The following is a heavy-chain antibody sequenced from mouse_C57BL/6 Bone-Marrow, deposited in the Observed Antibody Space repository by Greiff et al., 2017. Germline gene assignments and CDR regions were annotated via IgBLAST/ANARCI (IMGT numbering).Heavy chain of an antibody. J-gene: IGHJ1*03. CDR1: GYTFTSYW. CDR2: IYPGSGST. V-gene: IGHV1-55*01. D-gene: IGHD2-5*01. Sequence: QVQLQQPGAELVKPGASVTMSCKASGYTFTSYWITWVKQRPGQGLEWIGDIYPGSGSTNYNEKFKSKATLTVDTSSSAAYMQLRSLTSEDSAVSYCARPYYSNYWYFDVWGTGTTVTVSS. CDR3: ARPYYSNYWYFDV.